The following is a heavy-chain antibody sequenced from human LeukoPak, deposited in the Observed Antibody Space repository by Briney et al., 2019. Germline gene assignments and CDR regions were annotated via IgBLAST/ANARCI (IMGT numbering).Heavy chain of an antibody. CDR1: GDSVSSNSAA. J-gene: IGHJ4*02. CDR3: ARARESGSYYYGSGSSSFDY. CDR2: TYYRSKWYS. V-gene: IGHV6-1*01. Sequence: SQTLSLTCAISGDSVSSNSAAWNWIRQSPSRGLEWLGRTYYRSKWYSDYAVSVKSRITVNPDTSKNQFSLQLNSVTPEDTAVYYCARARESGSYYYGSGSSSFDYWGQGTLVTVSS. D-gene: IGHD3-10*01.